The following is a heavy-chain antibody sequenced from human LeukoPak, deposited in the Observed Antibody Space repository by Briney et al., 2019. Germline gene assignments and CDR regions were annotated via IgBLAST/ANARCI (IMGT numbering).Heavy chain of an antibody. CDR2: INSDGSST. J-gene: IGHJ4*02. CDR1: GFTFSSYW. CDR3: ARDFKYSGYELDY. V-gene: IGHV3-74*01. Sequence: PGGSLRLSCAASGFTFSSYWMHWVRQAPGKWLVWVSRINSDGSSTSYADSVKGRFTISRDNAKNTLYLQMNSLRAEDTAVYYCARDFKYSGYELDYWGQGTLVTVSS. D-gene: IGHD5-12*01.